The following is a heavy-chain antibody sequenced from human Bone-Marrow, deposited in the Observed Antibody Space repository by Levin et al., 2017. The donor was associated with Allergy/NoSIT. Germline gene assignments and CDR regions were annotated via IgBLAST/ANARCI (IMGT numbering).Heavy chain of an antibody. V-gene: IGHV4-59*01. CDR3: VRGDRAFEN. CDR1: SGSITDYY. Sequence: SETLSLTCSVSSGSITDYYWSWIRQSPGKGLEWIGYIYHTGFTKQNPSLKSRATISLDTSKSKFSLTVTSVTAADTAVYYCVRGDRAFENWSQGTLVTVSS. J-gene: IGHJ4*02. CDR2: IYHTGFT.